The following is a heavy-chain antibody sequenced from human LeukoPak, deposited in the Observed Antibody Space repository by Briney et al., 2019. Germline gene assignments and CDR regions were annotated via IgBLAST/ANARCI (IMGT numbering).Heavy chain of an antibody. CDR1: EFTFSNYA. V-gene: IGHV3-48*04. CDR2: ISSSGSTI. J-gene: IGHJ6*03. CDR3: ARETYYYYYMDV. Sequence: GGSLRLSCAASEFTFSNYAMHWVRQAPGKGLEWVSYISSSGSTIYYADSVKGRFTISRDNAKNSLYLQMNSLRAEDTAVYYCARETYYYYYMDVWGKGTTVTVSS.